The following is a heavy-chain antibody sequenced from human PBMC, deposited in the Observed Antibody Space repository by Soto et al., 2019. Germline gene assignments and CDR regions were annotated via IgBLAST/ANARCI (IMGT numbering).Heavy chain of an antibody. J-gene: IGHJ5*02. CDR1: GFTFSDYY. Sequence: PGWSLRLSCAASGFTFSDYYMSWIRQAPGKGLEWVSYISSSGSTIYYADSVKGRFTISRDNAKNSLYLQMNSLRAEDTAVYYCAKGRYTYGSNWFDPWGQGTLVTVSS. CDR2: ISSSGSTI. V-gene: IGHV3-11*01. CDR3: AKGRYTYGSNWFDP. D-gene: IGHD5-18*01.